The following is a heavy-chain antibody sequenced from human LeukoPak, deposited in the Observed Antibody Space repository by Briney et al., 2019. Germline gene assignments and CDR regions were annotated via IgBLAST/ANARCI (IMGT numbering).Heavy chain of an antibody. J-gene: IGHJ4*02. CDR2: ISSSSSYI. D-gene: IGHD3-22*01. CDR1: GFTFSSYS. Sequence: PGGSLRLSCAASGFTFSSYSMNWVRQAPGKGLEWVSSISSSSSYIYYADSVKGRFTISRDNAQNSLYLQMNSLRAEDTAVYYCARSEAYDSSGYLKGGFDYWGQGTLVTVSS. CDR3: ARSEAYDSSGYLKGGFDY. V-gene: IGHV3-21*01.